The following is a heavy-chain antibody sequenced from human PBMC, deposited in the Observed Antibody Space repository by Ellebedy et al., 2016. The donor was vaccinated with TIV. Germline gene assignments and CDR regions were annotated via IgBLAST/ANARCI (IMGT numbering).Heavy chain of an antibody. V-gene: IGHV4-4*07. CDR1: GGSISSYY. CDR2: IYTSGIT. CDR3: ARERGIAVAGTAGMDV. Sequence: SETLSLTCTVSGGSISSYYWSWIRQPAGKGLEWIGRIYTSGITNYNPSLKSRVTMSVDTSKNQFSLKLSSVTAADTAVYYCARERGIAVAGTAGMDVWGQGTTVTVSS. J-gene: IGHJ6*02. D-gene: IGHD6-19*01.